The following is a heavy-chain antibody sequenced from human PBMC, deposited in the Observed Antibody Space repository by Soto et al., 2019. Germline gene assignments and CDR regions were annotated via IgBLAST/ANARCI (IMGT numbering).Heavy chain of an antibody. V-gene: IGHV3-7*03. CDR1: GFTFSSYW. CDR3: ARAGAWGDFAYYYYGMDV. D-gene: IGHD3-3*01. CDR2: IKQDGSEK. Sequence: GGSLRLSCAASGFTFSSYWMSWVRQAPGKGLEWVANIKQDGSEKYYVDSVKGRFTISGDNAKNSLYLQMNSLRAEDTAVYYCARAGAWGDFAYYYYGMDVWGQGTTVTVSS. J-gene: IGHJ6*02.